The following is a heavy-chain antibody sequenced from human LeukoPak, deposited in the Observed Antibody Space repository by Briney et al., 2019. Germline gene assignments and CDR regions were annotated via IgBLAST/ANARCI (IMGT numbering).Heavy chain of an antibody. J-gene: IGHJ1*01. CDR3: ARYDYSNLDMAEYFQH. CDR1: GYTFTGYD. Sequence: ASVKVSCKASGYTFTGYDMHWVRQAPGQGLEWMGWINPNSGGTNYAQKFQGRVTMTRDTSISTAYMELSRLRSDDTAVYYCARYDYSNLDMAEYFQHWGQGTLVTVSS. D-gene: IGHD4-11*01. CDR2: INPNSGGT. V-gene: IGHV1-2*02.